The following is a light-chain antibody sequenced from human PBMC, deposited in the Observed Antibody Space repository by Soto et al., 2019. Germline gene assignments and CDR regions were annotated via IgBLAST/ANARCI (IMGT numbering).Light chain of an antibody. CDR2: AAS. CDR3: QQLSGNPFT. V-gene: IGKV1-9*01. Sequence: IQLTQSPSSLSASVGDRVTITCRASQGISSYLAWYQQKPGKAPDLLIYAASSLQSGVPSGFSGSGSGTDFTLTITSLQPEDFATYYCQQLSGNPFTFGPGTKVDVK. CDR1: QGISSY. J-gene: IGKJ3*01.